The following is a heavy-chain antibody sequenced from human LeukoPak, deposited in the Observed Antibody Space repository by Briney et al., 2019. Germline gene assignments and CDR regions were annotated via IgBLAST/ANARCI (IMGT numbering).Heavy chain of an antibody. J-gene: IGHJ3*02. CDR1: GYTFTGYY. D-gene: IGHD3-22*01. CDR3: ARQSSSGYYGPAFDI. CDR2: INPNSGAT. Sequence: ASVKVSCKASGYTFTGYYLHWVRQAPGQGLEWMGWINPNSGATTYAQEFQGRVTTTRDTSISTAYMELSSLRSDDTAVYFCARQSSSGYYGPAFDIWGQGTMVTVSS. V-gene: IGHV1-2*02.